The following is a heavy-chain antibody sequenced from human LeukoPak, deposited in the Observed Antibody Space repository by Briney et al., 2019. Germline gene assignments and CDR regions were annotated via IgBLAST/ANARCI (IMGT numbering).Heavy chain of an antibody. D-gene: IGHD5-18*01. CDR1: GFTFSDYY. CDR2: ISSSSSYT. Sequence: PGGSLRLSCAASGFTFSDYYMSWIRQAPGKGLEWVSYISSSSSYTNYADSVKGRFTISRDNAKNSLHLQMNSLRAEDTAVYYCARPQDTAMVTVDYWGQGTLVTVSS. V-gene: IGHV3-11*03. J-gene: IGHJ4*02. CDR3: ARPQDTAMVTVDY.